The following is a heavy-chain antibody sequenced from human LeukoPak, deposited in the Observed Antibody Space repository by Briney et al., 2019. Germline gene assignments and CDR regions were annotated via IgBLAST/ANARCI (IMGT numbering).Heavy chain of an antibody. CDR1: ALTFSSYD. V-gene: IGHV3-48*03. D-gene: IGHD2-2*01. CDR3: IRPAAGLRRTISTEYFQR. Sequence: GPSLRLTCAAAALTFSSYDMCWVRQPAGNGVGWVAYISSGGETIYYPASVKDRFTISSDNANKCMYLRMNSLRVEDTAIYYCIRPAAGLRRTISTEYFQRWGQGTMVTVSS. CDR2: ISSGGETI. J-gene: IGHJ1*01.